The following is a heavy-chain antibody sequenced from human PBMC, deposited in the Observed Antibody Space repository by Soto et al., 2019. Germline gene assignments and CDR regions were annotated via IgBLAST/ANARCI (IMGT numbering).Heavy chain of an antibody. D-gene: IGHD3-3*01. J-gene: IGHJ4*02. V-gene: IGHV4-34*01. CDR1: GGSFSGYY. CDR3: ASRPHRPDIGGGDY. CDR2: INHSGST. Sequence: KTSETLSLTCAVYGGSFSGYYWSWIRQPPGKGLEWIGEINHSGSTNYNPSLKSRVTISVDTSKNQFSLKLSSVTAADTAVYYCASRPHRPDIGGGDYWGQGTLVTVSS.